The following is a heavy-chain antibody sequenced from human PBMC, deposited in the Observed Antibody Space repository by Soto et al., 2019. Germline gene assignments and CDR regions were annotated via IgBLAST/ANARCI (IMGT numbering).Heavy chain of an antibody. Sequence: GGSLRLSCAASGFTFSSYEMNWVRQAPGKGLEWVSYISSSGSTIYYADSVKGRFTISRDNAKNSLYLQMNSLRAEDTAVYYCARVALSGSGIDYWGQGTLVTVSS. V-gene: IGHV3-48*03. D-gene: IGHD2-21*01. CDR3: ARVALSGSGIDY. CDR2: ISSSGSTI. J-gene: IGHJ4*02. CDR1: GFTFSSYE.